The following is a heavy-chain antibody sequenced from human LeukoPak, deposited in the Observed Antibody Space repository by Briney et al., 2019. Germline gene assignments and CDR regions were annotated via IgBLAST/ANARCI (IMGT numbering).Heavy chain of an antibody. CDR2: IYYSGST. J-gene: IGHJ4*02. D-gene: IGHD2-2*01. Sequence: SETLSLTCTVSGGSISSYYWSWIRQPPGKGLEWIGYIYYSGSTNYNPSLKSRVTISVDRSKNQFSLKLSSVTAADTAVYYCAREGVVPAAVDYWGQGTLVTVSS. CDR1: GGSISSYY. CDR3: AREGVVPAAVDY. V-gene: IGHV4-59*12.